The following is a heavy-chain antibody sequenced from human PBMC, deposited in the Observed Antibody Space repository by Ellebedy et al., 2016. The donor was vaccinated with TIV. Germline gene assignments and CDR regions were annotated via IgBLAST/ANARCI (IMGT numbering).Heavy chain of an antibody. J-gene: IGHJ5*02. CDR2: IWYDGSNK. CDR1: GFTFSSYG. Sequence: GGSLRLSCAASGFTFSSYGMHWVRQAPGKGLEWVAVIWYDGSNKYYADSVKGRFTISRDNSKNTLYLQMNSLRAEDTAVYYCARGPRSGYRWFDPWGQGTLVTVSS. CDR3: ARGPRSGYRWFDP. V-gene: IGHV3-33*01. D-gene: IGHD3-22*01.